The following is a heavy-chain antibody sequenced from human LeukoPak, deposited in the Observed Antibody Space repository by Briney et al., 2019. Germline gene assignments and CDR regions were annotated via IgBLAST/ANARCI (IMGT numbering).Heavy chain of an antibody. V-gene: IGHV3-23*01. CDR2: ISGSGGST. J-gene: IGHJ4*02. CDR1: GFTLSSYA. CDR3: AKDRNRGYSGSFDY. D-gene: IGHD5-12*01. Sequence: GGSLRLSCAASGFTLSSYAMSWVRQAPGKGLEWVSAISGSGGSTYYADSVKGRFTISRDNSKNTLYLQMNSLRAEDTAVYYCAKDRNRGYSGSFDYWGQGTLVAVSS.